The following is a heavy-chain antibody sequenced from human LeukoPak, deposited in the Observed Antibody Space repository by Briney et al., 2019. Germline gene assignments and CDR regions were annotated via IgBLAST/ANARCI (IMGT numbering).Heavy chain of an antibody. D-gene: IGHD2-15*01. CDR3: ARDWGSTTTPNWFDP. J-gene: IGHJ5*02. CDR1: GYTFNNYG. Sequence: ALVKVSCKASGYTFNNYGISWVRQAPGQGLEWMGWISPYNRNTDYAQKFQGRLTMTTDTSTNTVYMELRNLGYDDTAIYYCARDWGSTTTPNWFDPWGQGTLVTVSS. V-gene: IGHV1-18*01. CDR2: ISPYNRNT.